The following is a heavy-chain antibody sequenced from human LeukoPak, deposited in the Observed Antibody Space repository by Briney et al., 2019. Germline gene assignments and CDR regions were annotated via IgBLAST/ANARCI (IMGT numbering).Heavy chain of an antibody. CDR2: INPNSGGT. J-gene: IGHJ5*02. CDR3: ARADRLHGGPYLIGP. V-gene: IGHV1-2*02. Sequence: ASVKVSCKTSGYSFTDYYMHWVRQAPGQGLEWMGWINPNSGGTSSAQKFQGRVTMPRDTSITRVYREVNWLTSDDTAMYYCARADRLHGGPYLIGPWGQGTLVTVSS. D-gene: IGHD3-16*01. CDR1: GYSFTDYY.